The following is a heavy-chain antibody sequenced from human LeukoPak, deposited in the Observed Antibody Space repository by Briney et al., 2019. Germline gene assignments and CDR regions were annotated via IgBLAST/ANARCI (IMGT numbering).Heavy chain of an antibody. J-gene: IGHJ4*02. CDR1: GFTFSSYA. V-gene: IGHV3-23*01. CDR3: AKSAYYDFWSGYYTFDY. CDR2: ISGSGGST. Sequence: GGSLRLSCAASGFTFSSYAMSWVRQAPGKGLEWVSAISGSGGSTYYADSVKGRFTISRDNSKNTLYLQMNSLRAEDTAVYYCAKSAYYDFWSGYYTFDYWGQGTWSPSPQ. D-gene: IGHD3-3*01.